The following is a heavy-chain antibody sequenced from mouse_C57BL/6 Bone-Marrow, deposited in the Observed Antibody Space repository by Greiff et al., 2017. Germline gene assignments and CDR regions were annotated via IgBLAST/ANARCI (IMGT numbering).Heavy chain of an antibody. Sequence: EVMLVESGGGLVKPGGSLKLSCAASGFTFSDYGMHWVRQAPEKGLEWVAYISSGSSTIYYADTVKGRFTISRDNAKNTLFLLMTSLRSEDTAIYYCARQGTTDAMDYWGQGPSVTVSS. CDR3: ARQGTTDAMDY. D-gene: IGHD1-1*01. J-gene: IGHJ4*01. CDR1: GFTFSDYG. CDR2: ISSGSSTI. V-gene: IGHV5-17*01.